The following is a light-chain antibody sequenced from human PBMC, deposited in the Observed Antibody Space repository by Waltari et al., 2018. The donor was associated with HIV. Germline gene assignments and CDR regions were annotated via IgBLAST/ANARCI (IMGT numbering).Light chain of an antibody. Sequence: DIQVPQSPSSLSASEGDSVAITCRTSQDISHFLAWFQQKPGKVPRLLIYPASTLQSGVPSRFSGSGSGTDFTLTISSLQPEDVATYYCQKCNAAPWTFGQGTKVEIK. J-gene: IGKJ1*01. V-gene: IGKV1-27*01. CDR2: PAS. CDR3: QKCNAAPWT. CDR1: QDISHF.